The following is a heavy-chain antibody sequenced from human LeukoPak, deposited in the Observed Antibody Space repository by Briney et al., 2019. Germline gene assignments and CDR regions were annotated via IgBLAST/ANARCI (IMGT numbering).Heavy chain of an antibody. Sequence: ASVKVSCKASGYTFSSYHIHWVRQAPGQGLEWMGKINPSFNPGVDVTTYAQKFQGRVTMTRDISTNTVYMELSSLTSDDTAVYYCARAGRKQLGRWGYNWFDPWGQGTLVTVSS. D-gene: IGHD6-6*01. J-gene: IGHJ5*02. CDR3: ARAGRKQLGRWGYNWFDP. V-gene: IGHV1-46*01. CDR2: INPSFNPGVDVT. CDR1: GYTFSSYH.